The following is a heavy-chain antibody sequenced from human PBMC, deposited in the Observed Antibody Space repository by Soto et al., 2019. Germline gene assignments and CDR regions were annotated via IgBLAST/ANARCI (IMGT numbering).Heavy chain of an antibody. Sequence: GGSLRLSCAASGLTFSSYSMNWVRQAPGKGLEWVSSISSSSSYIYYADSVKGRFTISRDNAKNSLYLQMNSLRAEDTAVYYCARDCSGGSCYSDYYYGMDVWGQGTTVTVSS. D-gene: IGHD2-15*01. V-gene: IGHV3-21*01. CDR2: ISSSSSYI. CDR3: ARDCSGGSCYSDYYYGMDV. CDR1: GLTFSSYS. J-gene: IGHJ6*02.